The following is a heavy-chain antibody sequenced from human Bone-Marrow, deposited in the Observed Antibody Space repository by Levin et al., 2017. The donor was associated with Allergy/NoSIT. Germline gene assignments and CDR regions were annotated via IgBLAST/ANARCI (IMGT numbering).Heavy chain of an antibody. D-gene: IGHD6-19*01. V-gene: IGHV4-59*01. CDR2: IYYSGST. Sequence: SETLSLTCTVSGGSISSYYWSWIRQPPGKGLEWIGYIYYSGSTNYNPSLKSRVTISVDTSKNQFSLKLSSVTAADTAVYYCARAIYSSGWYEDAFDIWGQGTMVTVSS. J-gene: IGHJ3*02. CDR1: GGSISSYY. CDR3: ARAIYSSGWYEDAFDI.